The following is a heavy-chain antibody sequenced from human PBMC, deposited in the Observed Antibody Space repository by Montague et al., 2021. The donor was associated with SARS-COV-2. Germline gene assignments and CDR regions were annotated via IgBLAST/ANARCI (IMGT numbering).Heavy chain of an antibody. CDR1: GGSISSSSYY. D-gene: IGHD3-22*01. J-gene: IGHJ4*02. CDR2: IYYSGST. Sequence: SETLSLTCTVSGGSISSSSYYWGWIRQPPGQGLEWIGSIYYSGSTYYNPSLKSRVTISVDTPKNQFSLKLSSVTAADTAVYYCARLGNTRSAIIVVVLGYFDYWGQGTLVTVSS. V-gene: IGHV4-39*01. CDR3: ARLGNTRSAIIVVVLGYFDY.